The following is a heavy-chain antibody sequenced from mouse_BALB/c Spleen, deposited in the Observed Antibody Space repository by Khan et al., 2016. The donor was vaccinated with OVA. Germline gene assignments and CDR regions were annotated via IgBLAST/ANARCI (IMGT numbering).Heavy chain of an antibody. Sequence: EVQLQESGPSLVKPSQTLSLTCSVTGDFITSGYWNWIRKFPGNKLEYMGYISYSGSTYDNPSLKSRISITRATSKNQYNLQLNSVTTEDTATYSCARRNYGNSFDYWGQGTTLTVSS. CDR2: ISYSGST. D-gene: IGHD2-1*01. J-gene: IGHJ2*01. CDR3: ARRNYGNSFDY. CDR1: GDFITSGY. V-gene: IGHV3-8*02.